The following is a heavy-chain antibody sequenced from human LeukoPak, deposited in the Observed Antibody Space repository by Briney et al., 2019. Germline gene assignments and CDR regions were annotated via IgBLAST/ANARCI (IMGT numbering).Heavy chain of an antibody. CDR1: GGSISSGGYS. CDR3: ARGATAAHPRWYFDL. J-gene: IGHJ2*01. CDR2: IYQSGST. V-gene: IGHV4-30-2*01. D-gene: IGHD2-21*02. Sequence: TLSLTCAVSGGSISSGGYSGRWVRQPPGKGLEGIVYIYQSGSTYYNPSLKSRVTIPVDRSKNQFSLKLSSVTAADTAVYSCARGATAAHPRWYFDLWRRGTLVTVSA.